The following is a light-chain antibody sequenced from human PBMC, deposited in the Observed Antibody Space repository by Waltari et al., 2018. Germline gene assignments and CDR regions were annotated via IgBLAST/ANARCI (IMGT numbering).Light chain of an antibody. J-gene: IGLJ2*01. V-gene: IGLV2-8*01. CDR1: SSDVGAYDY. Sequence: QSALTQPPSASGSPGQSVTISCTGTSSDVGAYDYVPWYQPHPDKDPKLMSFEVNKWPSGVPDRFSGSNSGNAASLTVSGLQAEDEADYYCSSYAGTDNFVVFGGGTKLTVL. CDR2: EVN. CDR3: SSYAGTDNFVV.